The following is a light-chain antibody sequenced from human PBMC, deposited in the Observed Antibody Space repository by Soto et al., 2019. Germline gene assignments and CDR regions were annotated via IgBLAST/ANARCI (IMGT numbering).Light chain of an antibody. J-gene: IGLJ2*01. V-gene: IGLV2-14*01. Sequence: QSALTQPASVSGSPGQSITISCTGTSSDVGGYNYVSWYQQHPGKAPKLMIYEVSNRPSGVSDRFSGSKSGNTASLTISGLQADDEADYYCSSYAGSNSVVFGGGTKLTVL. CDR3: SSYAGSNSVV. CDR1: SSDVGGYNY. CDR2: EVS.